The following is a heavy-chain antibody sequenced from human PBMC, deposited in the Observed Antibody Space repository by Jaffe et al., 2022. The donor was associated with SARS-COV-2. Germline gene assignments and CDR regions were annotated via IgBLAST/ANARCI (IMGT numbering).Heavy chain of an antibody. V-gene: IGHV3-33*01. CDR3: ARDADTSSHFSYFDL. J-gene: IGHJ4*02. CDR2: VWHDGSKE. D-gene: IGHD2-2*01. CDR1: GFTFRTYG. Sequence: QVQLVESGGGVVQPGTSLRLSCAASGFTFRTYGMSWVRQAPGKGLEWVAEVWHDGSKEYYADSVRGRFTVFRDNSKNTVYVQMNSLRAEDTAVYYCARDADTSSHFSYFDLWGRGTLVTVPS.